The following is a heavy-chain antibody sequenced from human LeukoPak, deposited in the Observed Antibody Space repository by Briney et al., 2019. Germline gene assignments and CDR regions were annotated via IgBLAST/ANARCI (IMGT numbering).Heavy chain of an antibody. CDR3: ARDGTKTRTTNSPGSSGWYGGPRYYYYYYMDV. CDR1: AYTFNAYF. CDR2: INPQSGDT. J-gene: IGHJ6*03. D-gene: IGHD6-19*01. V-gene: IGHV1-2*02. Sequence: ASVKVSCKASAYTFNAYFIHWVRQAPGQGLEWMGWINPQSGDTNYAEKFQGRVSMTRDTSSSTAYMELTRLTSDDTAVYFCARDGTKTRTTNSPGSSGWYGGPRYYYYYYMDVWGKGTTVTVSS.